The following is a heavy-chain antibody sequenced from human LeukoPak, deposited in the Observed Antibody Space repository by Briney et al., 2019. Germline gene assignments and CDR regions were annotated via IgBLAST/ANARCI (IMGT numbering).Heavy chain of an antibody. V-gene: IGHV3-7*01. CDR3: ARPVNRLFLF. CDR2: IKEDGGET. CDR1: GFSLCGDW. D-gene: IGHD2-21*01. J-gene: IGHJ4*02. Sequence: GGSLRLSCVGSGFSLCGDWMTWVRQAPGTGLEWVANIKEDGGETYYVDSVKGRFTISRDNAKNSLYLQMNNLRAEDTAVYFCARPVNRLFLFWGPGTLATVSS.